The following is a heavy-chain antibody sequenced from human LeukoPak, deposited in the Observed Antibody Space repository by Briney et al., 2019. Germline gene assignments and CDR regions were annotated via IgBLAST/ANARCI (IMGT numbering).Heavy chain of an antibody. CDR3: ASSSVPSAVIAVFDY. D-gene: IGHD3-10*01. J-gene: IGHJ4*02. CDR1: GYSISSGYY. Sequence: ASETLSLTCTVSGYSISSGYYWGWIRQPPGKGLEWIGSIYHSGSTYYNPSLKSRVTISVDTSKNQFSLKLSSVTAADTAVYYCASSSVPSAVIAVFDYWGQGTLVTVSS. V-gene: IGHV4-38-2*02. CDR2: IYHSGST.